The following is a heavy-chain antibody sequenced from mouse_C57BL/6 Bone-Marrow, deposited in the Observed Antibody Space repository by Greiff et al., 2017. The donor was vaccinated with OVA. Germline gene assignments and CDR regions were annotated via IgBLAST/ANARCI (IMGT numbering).Heavy chain of an antibody. CDR3: ARKGGFAY. J-gene: IGHJ3*01. V-gene: IGHV1-81*01. CDR1: GYTFTSYG. CDR2: IYPRSGNT. Sequence: QVQLQQSGAELARPGASVKLSCKASGYTFTSYGISWVKQRTGQGLEWIGEIYPRSGNTYYNEKFKGKATLTADKSSSKAYMGLRSLTSEDSAVYFSARKGGFAYWGQGTLVTVSA.